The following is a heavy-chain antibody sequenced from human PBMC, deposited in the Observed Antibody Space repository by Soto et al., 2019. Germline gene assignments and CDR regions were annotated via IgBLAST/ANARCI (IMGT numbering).Heavy chain of an antibody. V-gene: IGHV1-3*01. D-gene: IGHD2-8*01. CDR3: ARVRIYADESGRPFXI. J-gene: IGHJ3*02. CDR1: GYTFTIYS. CDR2: INAGNGNT. Sequence: ASVKVSCKASGYTFTIYSMHWVRQAPGQRLEWMGWINAGNGNTKYSQKFQGRVTMTRNTSISTAYMELSSLRSEDTAVYYCARVRIYADESGRPFXIWGQGTVVXVSS.